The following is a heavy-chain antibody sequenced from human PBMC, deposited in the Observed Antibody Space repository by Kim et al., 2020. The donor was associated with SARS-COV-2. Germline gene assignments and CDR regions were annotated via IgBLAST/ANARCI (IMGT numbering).Heavy chain of an antibody. V-gene: IGHV1-2*02. J-gene: IGHJ4*02. Sequence: ASVKVSCKVSGYTFTDYYMHWVRQAPRQGLEWMGWINPNSGGTNYAQKFQGGVTMTRDTSISTAYMELSSLKSDDTAIYYCARGSPSNGNSRGVDYWGQGTLVTVSS. D-gene: IGHD2-8*01. CDR3: ARGSPSNGNSRGVDY. CDR2: INPNSGGT. CDR1: GYTFTDYY.